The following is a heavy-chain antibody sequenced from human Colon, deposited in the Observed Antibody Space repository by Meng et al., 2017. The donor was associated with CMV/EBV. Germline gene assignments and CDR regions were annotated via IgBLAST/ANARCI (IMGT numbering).Heavy chain of an antibody. CDR3: AHRMGRIAARVFDY. Sequence: QLPLKESGPPLVNPTQTLTLTCTFSGFSLSTSGVVLGWIRQPPGKALEWLALIYWDDDKRYSPSLKSRLTITKDTSKNQVVLTMTNMDPVDTATYYCAHRMGRIAARVFDYWGQGTLVTVSS. J-gene: IGHJ4*02. D-gene: IGHD6-6*01. CDR2: IYWDDDK. V-gene: IGHV2-5*02. CDR1: GFSLSTSGVV.